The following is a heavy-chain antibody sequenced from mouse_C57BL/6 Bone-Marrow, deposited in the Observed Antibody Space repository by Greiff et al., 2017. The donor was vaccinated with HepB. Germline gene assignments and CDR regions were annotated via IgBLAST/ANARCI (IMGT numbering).Heavy chain of an antibody. CDR2: IDPENGDT. CDR3: TKGCYYVYFAY. Sequence: EVQLQESGAELVRPGASVKLSCTASGFNIKDDYMHWVKQRPEQGLEWIGWIDPENGDTEYASKFQGKATITADTSSNTAYLQLSSLTSEDTAVYYCTKGCYYVYFAYWGQGTLVTVSA. CDR1: GFNIKDDY. J-gene: IGHJ3*01. D-gene: IGHD2-2*01. V-gene: IGHV14-4*01.